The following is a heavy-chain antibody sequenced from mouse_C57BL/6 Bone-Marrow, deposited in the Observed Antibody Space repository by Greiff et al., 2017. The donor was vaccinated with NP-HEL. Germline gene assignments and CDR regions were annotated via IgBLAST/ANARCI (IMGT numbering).Heavy chain of an antibody. D-gene: IGHD1-1*01. V-gene: IGHV1-81*01. CDR3: APSYYGSSEGFAY. CDR2: IYPRSGNT. J-gene: IGHJ3*01. Sequence: QVQLQQSGAELARPGASVKLSCKASGYTFTSYGISWVKQRPGQGLEWIGEIYPRSGNTYYNEKFKGKATLTADKSSSTAYMELRSLTSEDSAVYFCAPSYYGSSEGFAYWGQGTLVTVSA. CDR1: GYTFTSYG.